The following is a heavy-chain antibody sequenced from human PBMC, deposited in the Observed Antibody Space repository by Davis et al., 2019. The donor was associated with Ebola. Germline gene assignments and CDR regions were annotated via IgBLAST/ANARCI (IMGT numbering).Heavy chain of an antibody. CDR1: GFTFSTYA. D-gene: IGHD3-16*01. CDR2: VNGDGGTT. V-gene: IGHV3-74*03. J-gene: IGHJ6*02. CDR3: ARGFEPYAMDV. Sequence: GESLKISCAAAGFTFSTYAMSWVRQAPEKGLVWVSRVNGDGGTTTYADSVKGRFTISRDNAKNTLYLQMNSLRDEDTAVYYCARGFEPYAMDVWGQGTTVTVSS.